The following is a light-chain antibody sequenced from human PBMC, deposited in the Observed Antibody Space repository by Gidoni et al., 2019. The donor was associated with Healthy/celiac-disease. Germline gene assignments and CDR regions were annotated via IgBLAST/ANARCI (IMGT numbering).Light chain of an antibody. CDR1: QSVSSY. Sequence: EIVLTQSPATLSLSPGERATLSCRASQSVSSYLAWYQQKPGQAPRLLIYDASNRATGIPARFSGSGSGTAFTLTISSLEPEDFAVYYCQQRSNWPITFGPGTRLEIK. V-gene: IGKV3-11*01. CDR2: DAS. CDR3: QQRSNWPIT. J-gene: IGKJ5*01.